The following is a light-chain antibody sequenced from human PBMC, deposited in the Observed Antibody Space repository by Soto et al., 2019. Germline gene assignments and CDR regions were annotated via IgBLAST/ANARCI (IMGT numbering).Light chain of an antibody. CDR1: QSVSSC. CDR2: GAL. V-gene: IGKV3-20*01. CDR3: QQYATSPLT. J-gene: IGKJ4*01. Sequence: EIVLTQSPGTLSLSPGERATLSCRASQSVSSCLAWYQQKPGQAPRLLIYGALSRATGIPDRFSGSGSGTDFTLTISGLEPEDFALYYCQQYATSPLTFGGGTKVDIK.